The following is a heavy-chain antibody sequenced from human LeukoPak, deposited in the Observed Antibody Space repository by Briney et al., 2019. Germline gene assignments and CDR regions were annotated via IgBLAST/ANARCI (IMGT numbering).Heavy chain of an antibody. CDR1: GFTFSSYA. J-gene: IGHJ4*02. D-gene: IGHD5/OR15-5a*01. Sequence: GGSLRLSCAASGFTFSSYAMRWVRQAPGKGVEWVSAISGSGGSTYYADCVKGRFTISRDNSNNTLYLQMNSLRAEDTAVYYCAKWSTFDYWGQGTLVTVSS. CDR2: ISGSGGST. CDR3: AKWSTFDY. V-gene: IGHV3-23*01.